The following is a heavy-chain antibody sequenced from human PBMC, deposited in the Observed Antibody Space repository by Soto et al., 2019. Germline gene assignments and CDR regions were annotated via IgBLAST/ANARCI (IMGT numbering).Heavy chain of an antibody. J-gene: IGHJ6*03. CDR2: IYWDDDK. V-gene: IGHV2-5*02. CDR3: AQVPGSGQLLFSFYCYIDA. Sequence: QITLKESGPTLVKPTQTLTLTCTFSGFSLTTRGVGVGWIRQPPGKALEWLALIYWDDDKRYSPSLKSRLTLTNDADNNQVVLTLTNMDPVDKATYYRAQVPGSGQLLFSFYCYIDALGKGATVAVS. D-gene: IGHD3-10*01. CDR1: GFSLTTRGVG.